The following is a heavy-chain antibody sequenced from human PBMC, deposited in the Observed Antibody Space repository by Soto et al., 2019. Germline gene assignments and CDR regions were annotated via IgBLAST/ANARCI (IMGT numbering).Heavy chain of an antibody. Sequence: PGGSLRLSCAASGFNVSSNYMSWVRQAPGKGLEWVSVIYSSGSTYYADSVKGRFTISRDNPKNTLYLQMNSLRAEDTAVYYCARDRYCASVYCYGSFDYWGQGTLVTVSS. CDR1: GFNVSSNY. CDR2: IYSSGST. D-gene: IGHD2-2*01. V-gene: IGHV3-66*01. CDR3: ARDRYCASVYCYGSFDY. J-gene: IGHJ4*02.